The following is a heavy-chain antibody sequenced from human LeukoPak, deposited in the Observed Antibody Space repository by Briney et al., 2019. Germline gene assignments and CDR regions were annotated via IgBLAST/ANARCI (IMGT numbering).Heavy chain of an antibody. D-gene: IGHD3-3*01. Sequence: GRSLRLSCAASGFTFDDYAMHWVRQVPGKGLEWVSSINANGGSTAYADSVKGRFTISRDNAKNSLYLQMNSLRAEDTAFYYCVRHDFWSGFKGGDYWGQGTLVTVSS. J-gene: IGHJ4*02. CDR3: VRHDFWSGFKGGDY. CDR2: INANGGST. V-gene: IGHV3-20*04. CDR1: GFTFDDYA.